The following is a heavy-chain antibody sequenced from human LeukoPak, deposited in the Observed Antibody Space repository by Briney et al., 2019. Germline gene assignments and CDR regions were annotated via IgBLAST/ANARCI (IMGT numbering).Heavy chain of an antibody. CDR1: GGSISSYY. CDR2: IYYSGST. CDR3: ARHSRSVDYGSGSYTWDY. D-gene: IGHD3-10*01. V-gene: IGHV4-59*01. J-gene: IGHJ4*02. Sequence: SETLSLTCSVSGGSISSYYWTWIRQPPGKGLEWIGHIYYSGSTNYNPSLKSRVTISVDTSKKQFFLKLSSVTAADTAVYYCARHSRSVDYGSGSYTWDYWGQGTLVTVSS.